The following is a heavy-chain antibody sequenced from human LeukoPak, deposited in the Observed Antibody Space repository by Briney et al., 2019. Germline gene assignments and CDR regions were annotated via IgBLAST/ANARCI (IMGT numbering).Heavy chain of an antibody. CDR1: GGSISSSSYY. Sequence: SETLSLTCTVSGGSISSSSYYWGWIRQPPGKGLEWIGSIYYSGSTYYNPSLKSRVTISVDTSKNQFSLKLSSVTAADTAVYYCARASYGYWLYGYWGQGTLVTVSS. D-gene: IGHD5-18*01. V-gene: IGHV4-39*07. CDR2: IYYSGST. CDR3: ARASYGYWLYGY. J-gene: IGHJ4*02.